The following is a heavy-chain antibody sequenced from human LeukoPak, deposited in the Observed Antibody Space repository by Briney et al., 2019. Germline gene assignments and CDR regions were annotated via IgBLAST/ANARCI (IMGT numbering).Heavy chain of an antibody. CDR1: EFTFSAYA. D-gene: IGHD2-21*02. Sequence: GESLKISCAASEFTFSAYAMHWVRQAPGKGLEYVSAISERGDSTYYVDSVKGRFTISRDNSKNTMFLQMGSLGAEDMAVYYCARELVVTHGVRALDIWGQGTMVTVSS. CDR3: ARELVVTHGVRALDI. J-gene: IGHJ3*02. V-gene: IGHV3-64*02. CDR2: ISERGDST.